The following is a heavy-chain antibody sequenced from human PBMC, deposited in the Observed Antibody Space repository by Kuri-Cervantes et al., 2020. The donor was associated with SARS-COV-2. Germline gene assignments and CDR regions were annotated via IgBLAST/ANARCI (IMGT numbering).Heavy chain of an antibody. D-gene: IGHD2-2*01. CDR1: GDTFTSYG. J-gene: IGHJ5*02. V-gene: IGHV1-18*01. CDR3: ARDDSPPYCSSTNCYLNWFDP. CDR2: ISAYNGNT. Sequence: ASVKVSCKASGDTFTSYGISWVRQAPGQGHEWMGWISAYNGNTNYAQKLQGRVTITTDTSTSTAYMELRSLRSDDTAVYYCARDDSPPYCSSTNCYLNWFDPWGQGTLVTVSS.